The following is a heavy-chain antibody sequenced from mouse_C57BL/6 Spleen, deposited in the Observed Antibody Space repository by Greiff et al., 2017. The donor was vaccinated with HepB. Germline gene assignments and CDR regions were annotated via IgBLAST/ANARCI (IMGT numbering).Heavy chain of an antibody. CDR2: ISDGGSYT. Sequence: DVKLVESGGGLVKPGGSLKLSCAASGFTFSSYAMSWVRQTPEKRLEWVATISDGGSYTYYPDNVKGRFTISRDNAKNNLYLQMSHLKSEDTAMYYCARGVYDYAMDYWGQGTSVTVSS. CDR1: GFTFSSYA. V-gene: IGHV5-4*03. CDR3: ARGVYDYAMDY. J-gene: IGHJ4*01.